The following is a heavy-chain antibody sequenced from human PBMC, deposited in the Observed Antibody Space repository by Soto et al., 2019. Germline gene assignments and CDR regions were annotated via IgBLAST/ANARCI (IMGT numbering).Heavy chain of an antibody. CDR2: ISYVGSNK. V-gene: IGHV3-30-3*01. CDR1: GFTFSSYA. Sequence: QVQLVESGGGVVQPGRSLRLSCAASGFTFSSYAMHWVRQAPGKGLEWVAVISYVGSNKYYADSVQGRFTISRDNSKNTLYLQMNSLRAVDTAVYYCARKEGGRDYDILTGYFDYYYYYGMDVWGQGTTVTVSS. D-gene: IGHD3-9*01. J-gene: IGHJ6*02. CDR3: ARKEGGRDYDILTGYFDYYYYYGMDV.